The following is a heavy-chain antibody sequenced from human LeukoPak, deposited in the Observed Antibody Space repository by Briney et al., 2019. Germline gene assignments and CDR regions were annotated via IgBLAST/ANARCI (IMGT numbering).Heavy chain of an antibody. CDR1: GFTFSSYG. J-gene: IGHJ4*02. CDR2: IRYDGSNK. CDR3: ARDKGVEESPDY. D-gene: IGHD2-8*01. V-gene: IGHV3-30*02. Sequence: GGSLRLSCAASGFTFSSYGMHWVRQAPGKGLEWVAFIRYDGSNKYYADSVKGRFTISRDNAKNTLYLQMNSLRAEDTAVYYCARDKGVEESPDYWGQGTLVTVSS.